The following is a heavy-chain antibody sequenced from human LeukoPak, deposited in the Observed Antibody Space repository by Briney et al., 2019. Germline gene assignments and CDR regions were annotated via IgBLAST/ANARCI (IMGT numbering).Heavy chain of an antibody. J-gene: IGHJ2*01. CDR1: GFTFSRYG. V-gene: IGHV3-33*01. Sequence: GGSLRLSCAASGFTFSRYGMHWVRQAPGKGLEWVAVIWYDGSNKYYADSVKGRFTISRDNSKNTLYLQMNSLRAEDTAVYYCAGDEGYSYGTYWYFDLWGRGTLVTVSS. CDR3: AGDEGYSYGTYWYFDL. CDR2: IWYDGSNK. D-gene: IGHD5-18*01.